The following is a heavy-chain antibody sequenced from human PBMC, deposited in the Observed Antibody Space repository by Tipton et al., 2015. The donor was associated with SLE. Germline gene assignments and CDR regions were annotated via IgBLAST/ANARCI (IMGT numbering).Heavy chain of an antibody. V-gene: IGHV4-38-2*01. Sequence: TLSLTCAVSGYSISSGYYWGWIRQPPGKGLEWIGSIYHSGSTYYNPSLKSRVTISVDTSKNQFSLKQNSVTAADTAVYYCARVLGNGQWADIWGQGTMVTVSS. CDR2: IYHSGST. D-gene: IGHD1-26*01. J-gene: IGHJ3*02. CDR1: GYSISSGYY. CDR3: ARVLGNGQWADI.